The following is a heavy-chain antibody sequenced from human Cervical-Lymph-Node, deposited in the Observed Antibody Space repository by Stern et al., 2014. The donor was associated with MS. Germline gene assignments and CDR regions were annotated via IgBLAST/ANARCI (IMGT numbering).Heavy chain of an antibody. CDR2: TLSDGGNE. J-gene: IGHJ1*01. CDR1: GFTFSSFA. CDR3: ARDASEYSMSRYFQH. V-gene: IGHV3-30-3*01. Sequence: MQLVESGGGVVQPGTSLRLSCAASGFTFSSFAMHWVRQAPGKGLQWLGVTLSDGGNEYYSDSVKGRFTISRDNSRNTVFLQMNNLRAEDTGVYFCARDASEYSMSRYFQHWGQGTRVTVSS. D-gene: IGHD6-6*01.